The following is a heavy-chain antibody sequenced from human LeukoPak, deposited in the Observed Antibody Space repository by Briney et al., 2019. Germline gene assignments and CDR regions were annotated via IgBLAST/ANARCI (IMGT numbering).Heavy chain of an antibody. V-gene: IGHV3-48*03. CDR2: ISSSGSTI. CDR1: GFTFSIYE. CDR3: ARGAYYFDY. Sequence: GGSLRLSCAASGFTFSIYEMNWVRQAPGKGLEWVSYISSSGSTIYYADSVKGRFTISRDNAKNSLYLRMNSLRAEDTAVYYCARGAYYFDYWGQGTLVTVSS. J-gene: IGHJ4*02.